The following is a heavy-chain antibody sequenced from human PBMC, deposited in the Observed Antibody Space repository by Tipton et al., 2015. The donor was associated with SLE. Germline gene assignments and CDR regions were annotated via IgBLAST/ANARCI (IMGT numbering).Heavy chain of an antibody. D-gene: IGHD1-1*01. CDR1: GGSISSGNYY. V-gene: IGHV4-61*02. CDR2: IHSSGGT. CDR3: ARVYQLGNWFDL. J-gene: IGHJ5*02. Sequence: LRLSCTVSGGSISSGNYYWSWIRQPAGKELEWLGRIHSSGGTTYNPSLTSRVTLSVDTSKNQFSLKLSSVTAADMAVYFCARVYQLGNWFDLWGQGTLVTVSS.